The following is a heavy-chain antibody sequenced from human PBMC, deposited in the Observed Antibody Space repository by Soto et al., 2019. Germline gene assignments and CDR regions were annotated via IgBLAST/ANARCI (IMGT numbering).Heavy chain of an antibody. Sequence: SETLSLTCTVSGGSISSSSYYWGWIRQPPGKGLEWIGSIYYSGSTYYNPSLKSRLTMSIDTSKNEFSLRLNSVTAADTAVYYCAGQTFTIAAASYGRSNWFDPWGPGTLVTVSS. D-gene: IGHD6-25*01. J-gene: IGHJ5*02. V-gene: IGHV4-39*01. CDR3: AGQTFTIAAASYGRSNWFDP. CDR1: GGSISSSSYY. CDR2: IYYSGST.